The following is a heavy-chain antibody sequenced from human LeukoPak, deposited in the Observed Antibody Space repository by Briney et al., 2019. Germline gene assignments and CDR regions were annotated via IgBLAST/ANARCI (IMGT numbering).Heavy chain of an antibody. V-gene: IGHV1-18*01. CDR2: ISAYNGNT. Sequence: ASVKVSCKASGYTFTSYGISWVRQAPGQGLEWMGWISAYNGNTNYAQKLQGRVTMTTDTSTSTAYMELRSLRSDDTAVYYCARKAQLWSTNWFDPWGQGTLVTVSS. D-gene: IGHD5-18*01. CDR3: ARKAQLWSTNWFDP. J-gene: IGHJ5*02. CDR1: GYTFTSYG.